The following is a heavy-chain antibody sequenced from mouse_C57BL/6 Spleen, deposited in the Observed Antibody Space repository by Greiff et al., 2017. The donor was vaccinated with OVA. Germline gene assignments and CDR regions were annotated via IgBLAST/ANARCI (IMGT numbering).Heavy chain of an antibody. CDR1: GFTFSSYA. J-gene: IGHJ3*01. V-gene: IGHV5-4*01. CDR2: ISDGGSYT. Sequence: DVMLVESGGGLVKPGGSLKLSCAASGFTFSSYAMSWVRQTPEKRLEWVATISDGGSYTYYPDNVKGRFTTSRDNAKNNRYLQMSHLKSEDTAMYYCAREGFAYWGQGTLVTVSA. CDR3: AREGFAY.